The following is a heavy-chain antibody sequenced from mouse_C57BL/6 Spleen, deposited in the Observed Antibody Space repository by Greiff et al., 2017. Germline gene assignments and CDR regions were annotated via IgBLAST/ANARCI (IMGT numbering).Heavy chain of an antibody. V-gene: IGHV5-17*01. CDR1: GFTFSDYG. CDR3: ARSITTDYFDY. J-gene: IGHJ2*01. D-gene: IGHD1-1*01. Sequence: ESGGGLVKPGGSLTLSCAASGFTFSDYGMHWVRQAPETGLEWVAYISSGSSTIYYADTVKGRFTISRDNAKNTLFLQMTSLRSEVTAMYYCARSITTDYFDYWGQGTTLTVSS. CDR2: ISSGSSTI.